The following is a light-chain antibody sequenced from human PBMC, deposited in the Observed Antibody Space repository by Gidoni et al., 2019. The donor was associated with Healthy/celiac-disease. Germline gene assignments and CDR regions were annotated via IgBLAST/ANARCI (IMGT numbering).Light chain of an antibody. V-gene: IGLV1-40*01. CDR3: QSYDSSLSGRYV. J-gene: IGLJ1*01. CDR2: GNS. CDR1: SSNIGAGYD. Sequence: QSVLTQPPSVSEAPGQRVTISCTGSSSNIGAGYDVHWYQQLPGTAPNLLIYGNSNRPSGVPDRFSGSKSGTSASLAITGLQAEDEADYYCQSYDSSLSGRYVFGTGTKVTVL.